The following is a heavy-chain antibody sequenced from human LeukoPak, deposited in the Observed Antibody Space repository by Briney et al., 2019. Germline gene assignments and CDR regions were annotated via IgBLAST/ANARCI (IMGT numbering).Heavy chain of an antibody. J-gene: IGHJ1*01. Sequence: GGSLRLSCAASGFTFSSNGMHWVRQAPGKGLEWVAFIRYDGSNKYYADSVKGRFTISRDNSKNTLYLQMNSLRAEDTAVYYCAKDRDDYFQHWGQGTLVTVSS. CDR3: AKDRDDYFQH. CDR2: IRYDGSNK. V-gene: IGHV3-30*02. CDR1: GFTFSSNG.